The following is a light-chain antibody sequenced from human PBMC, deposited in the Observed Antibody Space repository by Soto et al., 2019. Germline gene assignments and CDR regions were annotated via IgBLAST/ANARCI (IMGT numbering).Light chain of an antibody. CDR3: SSYAGSSNV. J-gene: IGLJ1*01. CDR1: SSDVGGYNY. V-gene: IGLV2-8*01. Sequence: LIQPPSSSGSPGPSVSISCPQTSSDVGGYNYVSWYQKHPGKAPKLMIYEVTQRAAGVPGRFSGSKSGNTASLTVSGLQAEEEADYYCSSYAGSSNVFGTGTKVTVL. CDR2: EVT.